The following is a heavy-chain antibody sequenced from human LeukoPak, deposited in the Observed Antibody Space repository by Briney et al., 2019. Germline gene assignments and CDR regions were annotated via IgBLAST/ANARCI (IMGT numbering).Heavy chain of an antibody. J-gene: IGHJ4*02. V-gene: IGHV4-39*07. CDR2: IYHSGST. CDR3: ARVTWLQGFDY. D-gene: IGHD5-24*01. Sequence: SETLSLTCTVSGGSISSSSYYWGWIRQPPGKGLEWIGEIYHSGSTNYNPSLKSRVTISVDKSKNQFSLKLSSVTAADTAVYYCARVTWLQGFDYWGQGTLVTVSS. CDR1: GGSISSSSYY.